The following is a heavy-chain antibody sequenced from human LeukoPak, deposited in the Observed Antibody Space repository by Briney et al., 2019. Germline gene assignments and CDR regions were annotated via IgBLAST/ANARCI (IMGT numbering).Heavy chain of an antibody. CDR2: IYHSGST. J-gene: IGHJ5*02. Sequence: PSETLSLTCTVSGYSISSGYYWGWIRQPPGKGLEWIGSIYHSGSTYYNPSLKSRVTISVDTSKNQFSLKLSSVTAADTAVYYCARDVVRGVPLAGFDPWGQGTLVTVSS. CDR1: GYSISSGYY. CDR3: ARDVVRGVPLAGFDP. D-gene: IGHD3-10*01. V-gene: IGHV4-38-2*02.